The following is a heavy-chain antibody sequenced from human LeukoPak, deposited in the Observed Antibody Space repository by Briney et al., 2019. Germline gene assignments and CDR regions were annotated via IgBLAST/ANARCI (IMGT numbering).Heavy chain of an antibody. CDR3: AKDAQRGFDYSNSLQN. CDR2: IWSDGSDK. V-gene: IGHV3-33*06. J-gene: IGHJ1*01. D-gene: IGHD4-11*01. Sequence: VASLRLSCAASVFTFSHYGMHWVRQSPGAGLEWVAVIWSDGSDKYYAKSVKGRLTISRDNPKNSLFLQMNSLRAEDTAVYYCAKDAQRGFDYSNSLQNWGQGILVTVSS. CDR1: VFTFSHYG.